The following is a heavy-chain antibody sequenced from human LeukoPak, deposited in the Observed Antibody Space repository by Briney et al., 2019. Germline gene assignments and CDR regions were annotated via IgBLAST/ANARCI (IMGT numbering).Heavy chain of an antibody. J-gene: IGHJ6*02. V-gene: IGHV3-48*03. CDR2: ISSSGTTI. D-gene: IGHD3-16*01. Sequence: PGGSLRLSCAASEFTFSSYEMNWVRQAPGKGLEWVSYISSSGTTINYAESVKGRFTISRDNAKNSLYLQMNSLRVEDTAVYYCARWGYYYYGMDVWGQGTTVTVSS. CDR3: ARWGYYYYGMDV. CDR1: EFTFSSYE.